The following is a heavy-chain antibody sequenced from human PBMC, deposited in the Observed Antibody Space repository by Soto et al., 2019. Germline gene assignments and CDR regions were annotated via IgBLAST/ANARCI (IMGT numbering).Heavy chain of an antibody. CDR2: TSYDGSNK. V-gene: IGHV3-30*19. D-gene: IGHD3-16*01. CDR3: ARWGTTGGLDV. Sequence: QVQLVESGGGVVQPGTSLRLSCVGSGFTFRSYVIHWVRQAPGKGLEWVALTSYDGSNKYYDDSVKGRFTISRDNSRNTVDLQMDNLRLADTDLYFCARWGTTGGLDVWGQGTLVSVSS. CDR1: GFTFRSYV. J-gene: IGHJ4*02.